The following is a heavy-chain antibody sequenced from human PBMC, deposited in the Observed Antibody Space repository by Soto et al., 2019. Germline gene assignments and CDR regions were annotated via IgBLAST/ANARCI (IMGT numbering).Heavy chain of an antibody. D-gene: IGHD3-22*01. V-gene: IGHV4-31*03. Sequence: QVQLQESGPGLVQPSQTLSLTCTVSGGSISSGAYYWSWIRQHPGEGLEWIGYVYYSGTTYYNPSLKRRLNISVDTSKHQFSLKLSSVTAADTAVYYCARLSYSDSSDFYHFDYWGQGALVTVSS. CDR1: GGSISSGAYY. J-gene: IGHJ4*02. CDR3: ARLSYSDSSDFYHFDY. CDR2: VYYSGTT.